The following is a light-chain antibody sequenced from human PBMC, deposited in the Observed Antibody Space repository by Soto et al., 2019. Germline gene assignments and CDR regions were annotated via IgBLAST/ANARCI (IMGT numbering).Light chain of an antibody. Sequence: QPASVSGSPGQSITISCTGTSSDIGTYNYVSWYQQHPGQAPKLMIYDVSNRPSGVSDRFSGSKSGNTASLTISGLQAEDEADYYCYSCSRSSGTRYVFGTGTKVTVL. J-gene: IGLJ1*01. V-gene: IGLV2-14*03. CDR1: SSDIGTYNY. CDR3: YSCSRSSGTRYV. CDR2: DVS.